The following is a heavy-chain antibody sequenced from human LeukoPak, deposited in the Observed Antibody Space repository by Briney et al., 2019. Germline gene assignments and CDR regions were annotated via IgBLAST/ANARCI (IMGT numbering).Heavy chain of an antibody. Sequence: PGGSLRLSCAASGFIFSSYSMNWVRQAPRKGLEWVSSISSSSSYIYYADSVKGRFTISRDNAKNSLDLQMNSLRAEDTAVYYCARGDSGHDGLNWFDPWGQGTLVTVSS. V-gene: IGHV3-21*01. CDR2: ISSSSSYI. D-gene: IGHD5-12*01. CDR3: ARGDSGHDGLNWFDP. CDR1: GFIFSSYS. J-gene: IGHJ5*02.